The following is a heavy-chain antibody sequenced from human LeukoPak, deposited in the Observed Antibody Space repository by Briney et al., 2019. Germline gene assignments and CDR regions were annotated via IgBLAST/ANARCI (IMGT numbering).Heavy chain of an antibody. J-gene: IGHJ6*04. CDR3: ARERYLWFGELIYYYGMDV. V-gene: IGHV4-30-4*01. Sequence: KASQTLSLTCTVSGGSISSGDYYWSWIRQPPGKGLEWIGYIYYSGSTYYNPSLKSRVTISVDTSKNQFYLKLSSVTAADTAVYYCARERYLWFGELIYYYGMDVWGKGTPVTVSS. CDR2: IYYSGST. CDR1: GGSISSGDYY. D-gene: IGHD3-10*01.